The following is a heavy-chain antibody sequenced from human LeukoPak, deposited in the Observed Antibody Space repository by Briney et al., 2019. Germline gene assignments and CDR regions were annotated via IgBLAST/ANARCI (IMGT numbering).Heavy chain of an antibody. CDR2: TYYSGST. Sequence: SETLSLTCTVSGGSISSYYWSWIRQPPGKGLEWIGYTYYSGSTNYNPSLKSRVTISVDTSKNQFSLKLSSVTAADTAVYYCARWNSSSWLQYNWFDPWGQGTLVTVSS. CDR3: ARWNSSSWLQYNWFDP. V-gene: IGHV4-59*08. CDR1: GGSISSYY. J-gene: IGHJ5*02. D-gene: IGHD6-13*01.